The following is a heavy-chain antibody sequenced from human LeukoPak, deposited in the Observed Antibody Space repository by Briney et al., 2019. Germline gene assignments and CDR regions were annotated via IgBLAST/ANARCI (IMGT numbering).Heavy chain of an antibody. CDR3: ARVRGLWFGELSDDY. V-gene: IGHV4-59*08. CDR1: GGSISSYY. Sequence: SETLSLTCTVSGGSISSYYWSWLRQPPGKGLEWIGYIYYSGSTNYNPSLKSRVTISVDTSKNQFSLKLSSVTAADTAVYYCARVRGLWFGELSDDYWGQGTLVTVSS. D-gene: IGHD3-10*01. J-gene: IGHJ4*02. CDR2: IYYSGST.